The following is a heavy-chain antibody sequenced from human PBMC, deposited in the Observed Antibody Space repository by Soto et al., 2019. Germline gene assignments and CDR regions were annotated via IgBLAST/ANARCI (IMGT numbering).Heavy chain of an antibody. CDR1: GLTVSNTY. J-gene: IGHJ5*02. D-gene: IGHD2-15*01. CDR3: ARDRGADGCRAGWFDP. Sequence: EVQLVESGGGLVQPGGSLRLSCAASGLTVSNTYMSWVRQAPGKGLEWVSVIYSGGRSYYADSVRGRFTISRDNSRNTLYLQMDSLKTDDTAVYYCARDRGADGCRAGWFDPWGQGTLVTVSS. CDR2: IYSGGRS. V-gene: IGHV3-66*01.